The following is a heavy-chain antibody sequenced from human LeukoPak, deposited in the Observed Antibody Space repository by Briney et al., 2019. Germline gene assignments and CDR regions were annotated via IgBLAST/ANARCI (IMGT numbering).Heavy chain of an antibody. CDR2: IWYDGGNK. CDR1: GFTFSSFG. Sequence: PGGSLRLSCAASGFTFSSFGMHWVRQAPGTGLEWVAVIWYDGGNKYYADSVKGRFTISRDNSKNTLYLQMNSLRADDTAFYYCARAMGGTTSLYFDAWGQGTLVTVSS. V-gene: IGHV3-33*01. J-gene: IGHJ4*02. CDR3: ARAMGGTTSLYFDA. D-gene: IGHD1-26*01.